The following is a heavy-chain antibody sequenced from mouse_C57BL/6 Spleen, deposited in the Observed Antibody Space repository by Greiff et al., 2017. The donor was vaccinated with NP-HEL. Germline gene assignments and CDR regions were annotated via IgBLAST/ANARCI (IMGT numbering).Heavy chain of an antibody. CDR2: IWSDGST. CDR1: GFSLTSYG. D-gene: IGHD2-3*01. J-gene: IGHJ1*03. Sequence: QVQLKQSGPGLVAPSQSLSITGTVSGFSLTSYGVHWVRQPPGKGLEWLVVIWSDGSTTYNSALKSRLSISMDNSKSQVFLKMNSLQTDDTAMYYCARHDGYYQYFDVWGTGTTVTVSS. CDR3: ARHDGYYQYFDV. V-gene: IGHV2-6-1*01.